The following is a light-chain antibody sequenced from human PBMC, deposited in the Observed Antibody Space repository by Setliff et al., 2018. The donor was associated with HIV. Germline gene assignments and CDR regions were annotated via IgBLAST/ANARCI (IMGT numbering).Light chain of an antibody. CDR1: RSDVGAYNY. Sequence: SALTQPASVSGSPGQSITISCTGTRSDVGAYNYVSWYQQHPGKAPKLMIYEVSNRPSGVSNRFSGSKSGNTASLTVSRLQAEDEADYFCSSNTSSSPLYVFATGTKVTVL. V-gene: IGLV2-14*01. CDR2: EVS. J-gene: IGLJ1*01. CDR3: SSNTSSSPLYV.